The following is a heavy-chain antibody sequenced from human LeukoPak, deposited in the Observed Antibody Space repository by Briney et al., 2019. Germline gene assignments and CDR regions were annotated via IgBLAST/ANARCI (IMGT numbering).Heavy chain of an antibody. CDR1: GVSISSYY. Sequence: SETLSLTCTVSGVSISSYYWSWIRQPAGKGLEWIGRIYTSGSTNYNPSLKSRVTISVDKSKNQFSLKLSSVTAADTAVYYCARDGDFWSGGMIDYWGQGTLVTVSS. J-gene: IGHJ4*02. CDR3: ARDGDFWSGGMIDY. CDR2: IYTSGST. V-gene: IGHV4-4*07. D-gene: IGHD3-3*01.